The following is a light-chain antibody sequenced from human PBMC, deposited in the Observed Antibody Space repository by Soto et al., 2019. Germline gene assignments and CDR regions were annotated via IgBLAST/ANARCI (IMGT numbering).Light chain of an antibody. V-gene: IGKV1-5*01. Sequence: DIQMTQSPSTLSASVGDRVTITCRASQSISSWLAWYQQKPGKAPKLLIYDASSLESGAPSRFSGSGSGTEFTLTISSLQPDDFATYYCQQYNSYSPTFGPGTKVDIK. CDR2: DAS. CDR3: QQYNSYSPT. J-gene: IGKJ3*01. CDR1: QSISSW.